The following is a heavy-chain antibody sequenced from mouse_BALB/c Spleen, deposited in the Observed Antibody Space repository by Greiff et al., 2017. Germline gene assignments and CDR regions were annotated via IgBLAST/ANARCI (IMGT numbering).Heavy chain of an antibody. D-gene: IGHD1-1*01. V-gene: IGHV1-18*01. J-gene: IGHJ4*01. CDR2: INPSYDST. CDR1: GYTFTDYN. Sequence: VQLQQFGAELVKPGASVKISCKASGYTFTDYNMDWVKQSHGKSLEWIGDINPSYDSTSYNQKFKGKATLTVDKSSSTAYMELRSLTSEDTAVYYCARSYYYGSSPMDYWGQGTSVTVSS. CDR3: ARSYYYGSSPMDY.